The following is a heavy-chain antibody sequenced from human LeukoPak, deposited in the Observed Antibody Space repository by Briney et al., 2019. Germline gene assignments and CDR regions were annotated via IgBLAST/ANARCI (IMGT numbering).Heavy chain of an antibody. J-gene: IGHJ4*02. CDR2: IYSGGST. V-gene: IGHV3-53*01. D-gene: IGHD6-19*01. CDR3: ARDLVGSGLFDY. CDR1: GFTVSSNY. Sequence: GGSLRLSCAASGFTVSSNYMSWVRQAPGKGLEWVSVIYSGGSTYYADSVKGRFTISRDNSKNTLYLQMNSLRAEDTAVFYCARDLVGSGLFDYWGQGTLVTVSS.